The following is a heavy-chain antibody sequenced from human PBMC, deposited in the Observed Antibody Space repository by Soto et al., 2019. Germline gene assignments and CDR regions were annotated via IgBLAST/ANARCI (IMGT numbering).Heavy chain of an antibody. J-gene: IGHJ4*02. Sequence: SETLSLTCTVSGGSVSSNYWNWIRQPPGKGLEWIGYIYSSGSTNYNPSLKSRVTISVDTSKNQFSLKLSAVTAADTAVYYCARVSRGSYYPHDYWGQGTLVTVSS. V-gene: IGHV4-59*02. CDR3: ARVSRGSYYPHDY. CDR1: GGSVSSNY. D-gene: IGHD1-26*01. CDR2: IYSSGST.